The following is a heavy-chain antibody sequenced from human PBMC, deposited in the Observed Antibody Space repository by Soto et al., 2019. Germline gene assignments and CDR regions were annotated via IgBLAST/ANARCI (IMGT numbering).Heavy chain of an antibody. V-gene: IGHV1-18*01. CDR1: GYTFTSYG. Sequence: ASVKVSCKASGYTFTSYGISWVRQAPGQGLEWMGWISAYNGNTNYAQKLQGRVTMTTDTSTSTAYMELRSLRSDDTAVYYCARDRPRKARNWFDPWGQGTQVTVYS. CDR2: ISAYNGNT. CDR3: ARDRPRKARNWFDP. J-gene: IGHJ5*02.